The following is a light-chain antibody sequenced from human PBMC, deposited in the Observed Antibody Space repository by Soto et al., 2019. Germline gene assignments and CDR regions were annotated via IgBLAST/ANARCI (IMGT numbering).Light chain of an antibody. CDR2: LGS. CDR3: MQALHTPPT. J-gene: IGKJ2*01. Sequence: DIVMTQSPLSLPVTPGEPASISCRSSQSLLHSNGYNYLDWYLQKPGQSPHLLIYLGSKRASVVPRRFSGSGSGTDFTLKISSVEAEDVGVYYCMQALHTPPTFGQGTKLEIK. V-gene: IGKV2-28*01. CDR1: QSLLHSNGYNY.